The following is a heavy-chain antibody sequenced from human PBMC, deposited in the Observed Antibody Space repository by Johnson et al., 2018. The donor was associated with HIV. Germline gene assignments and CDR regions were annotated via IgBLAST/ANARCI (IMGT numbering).Heavy chain of an antibody. D-gene: IGHD2-21*01. Sequence: VQLVESGGGLIQPGGSLRLSCAASAFTFSKYAMSWVRQAPGKGLEWVSGISGSGDTTDYADSVKGRFTISRDNSKNTLYLQMNSLRAEDTAVYYCTRGRHSLDAFDVWGQGTMVTVSS. CDR1: AFTFSKYA. V-gene: IGHV3-23*04. J-gene: IGHJ3*01. CDR2: ISGSGDTT. CDR3: TRGRHSLDAFDV.